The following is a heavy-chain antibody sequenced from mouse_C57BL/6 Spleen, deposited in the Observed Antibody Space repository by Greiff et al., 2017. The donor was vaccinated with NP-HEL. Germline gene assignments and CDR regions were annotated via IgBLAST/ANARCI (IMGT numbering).Heavy chain of an antibody. Sequence: EVQRVESGGGLVQPKGSLKLSCAASGFSFNTYAMNWVRQAPGKGLEWVARIRSKSNNYATYYADSVKDRFTISRDDSESMLYLQMNNLKTEDTAMYYCVRHKGYFDYWGQGTTLTVSS. CDR2: IRSKSNNYAT. J-gene: IGHJ2*01. CDR1: GFSFNTYA. CDR3: VRHKGYFDY. V-gene: IGHV10-1*01.